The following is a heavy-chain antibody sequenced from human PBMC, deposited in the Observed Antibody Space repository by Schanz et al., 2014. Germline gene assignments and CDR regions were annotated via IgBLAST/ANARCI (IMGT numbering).Heavy chain of an antibody. CDR2: ISSDGTNK. D-gene: IGHD6-6*01. V-gene: IGHV3-30*03. J-gene: IGHJ3*02. Sequence: VQLAESGGGLVQPGGSLRLSCAASGFTLSSYAMSWVRQAPGKGLNWVAVISSDGTNKYYADSVQGRFTLSKDFSKDTLYLQLTSLRPEDTAVYYCARLATSKSRLGDAVDIWGQGTMVTVSS. CDR1: GFTLSSYA. CDR3: ARLATSKSRLGDAVDI.